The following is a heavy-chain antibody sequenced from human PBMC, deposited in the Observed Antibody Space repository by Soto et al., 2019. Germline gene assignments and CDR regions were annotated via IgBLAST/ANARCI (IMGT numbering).Heavy chain of an antibody. D-gene: IGHD6-19*01. V-gene: IGHV4-59*08. CDR2: IYYSGST. J-gene: IGHJ4*02. Sequence: QVQLQESGPGLVKPSETLSLTCTVSGGSISSYYWSWIRQPPGKGLEWIGYIYYSGSTNYNPSLKSRVTISVDTSKNQFSLKLSSVTAADTAVYYCARHRIAVAFERYYFDYWGQGTLVTVSS. CDR3: ARHRIAVAFERYYFDY. CDR1: GGSISSYY.